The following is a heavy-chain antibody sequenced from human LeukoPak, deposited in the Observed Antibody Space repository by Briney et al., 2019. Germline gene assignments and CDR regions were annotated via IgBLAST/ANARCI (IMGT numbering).Heavy chain of an antibody. CDR2: ISSSSSYI. J-gene: IGHJ5*02. CDR1: GFTFSSYS. CDR3: ARDLVGATFSNWFDP. Sequence: GGSLRLSCAASGFTFSSYSMNWVRQAPGKGLEWVSSISSSSSYIYYADSVKGRFTISRDNAENSLYLQMNSLRAEDTAVYYCARDLVGATFSNWFDPWGQGTLVTVSS. V-gene: IGHV3-21*01. D-gene: IGHD1-26*01.